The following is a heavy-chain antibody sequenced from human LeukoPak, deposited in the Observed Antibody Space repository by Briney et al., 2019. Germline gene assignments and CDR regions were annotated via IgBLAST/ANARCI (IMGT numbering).Heavy chain of an antibody. CDR1: GFTISDYW. CDR3: AKLSVGSSGQGSIDY. V-gene: IGHV3-30*18. Sequence: GGSLRLSCAASGFTISDYWMTWVRQAPGKGLEWVAVISYDGSNKYYADSVKGRFTISRDNSKNTLYLQMNSLRAEDTAVYYCAKLSVGSSGQGSIDYWGQGTLVTVSS. D-gene: IGHD3-22*01. CDR2: ISYDGSNK. J-gene: IGHJ4*02.